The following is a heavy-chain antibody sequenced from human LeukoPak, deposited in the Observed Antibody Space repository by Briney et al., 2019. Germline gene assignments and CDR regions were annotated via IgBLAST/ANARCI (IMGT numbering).Heavy chain of an antibody. J-gene: IGHJ2*01. Sequence: GGSLRLSCAGSGFMFSSYWIYWVRQAPGKGLESVANIKQDGSQIHYVDSVKGRFTISRDNAQNSVYLQMNSLRVEDTAVYYCAGDSGEYSFGGFWYFDVWGRGTLVTVSS. D-gene: IGHD5-18*01. CDR1: GFMFSSYW. CDR2: IKQDGSQI. CDR3: AGDSGEYSFGGFWYFDV. V-gene: IGHV3-7*05.